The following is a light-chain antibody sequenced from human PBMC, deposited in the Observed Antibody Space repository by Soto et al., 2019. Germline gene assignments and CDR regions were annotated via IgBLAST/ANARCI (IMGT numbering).Light chain of an antibody. V-gene: IGKV3-15*01. CDR3: QQYNNWPRT. CDR2: GAS. J-gene: IGKJ1*01. CDR1: QSVGSN. Sequence: EIVMTQSPATLSVSPGERATLSCRASQSVGSNVAWYQQKPGQAPRLLIYGASTRATGIPARFSGSGSGTVFTLTITSLQSEDFALYYCQQYNNWPRTFGQGTKVDIK.